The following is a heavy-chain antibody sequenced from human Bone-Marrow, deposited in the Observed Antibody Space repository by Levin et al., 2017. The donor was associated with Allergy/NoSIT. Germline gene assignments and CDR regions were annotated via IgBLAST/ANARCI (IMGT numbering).Heavy chain of an antibody. V-gene: IGHV3-74*01. CDR2: INGDGSGT. Sequence: GESLKISCAASGFTFTSYWMHWVRQAPGKGLVWVSRINGDGSGTIYADSVKGRFSISRDNAENTLYLHMSSLRVEDTAVYYCARGGSGHGFDIWGQGTMVTVSS. CDR3: ARGGSGHGFDI. CDR1: GFTFTSYW. J-gene: IGHJ3*02. D-gene: IGHD3-16*01.